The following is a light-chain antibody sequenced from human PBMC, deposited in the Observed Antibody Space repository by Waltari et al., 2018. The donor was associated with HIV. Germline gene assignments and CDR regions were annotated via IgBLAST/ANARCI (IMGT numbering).Light chain of an antibody. CDR1: TSNVGAGHD. CDR3: QSYDSTLSAVI. V-gene: IGLV1-40*01. Sequence: QSVLTQPPSVSGAPGQRVTISCTWSTSNVGAGHDVNWYPQLPGTAPNLLINGFNSLPAGGPARFSGSKSGTSASLASTGLQAEDEADYYRQSYDSTLSAVIFGGGTKLTVL. J-gene: IGLJ2*01. CDR2: GFN.